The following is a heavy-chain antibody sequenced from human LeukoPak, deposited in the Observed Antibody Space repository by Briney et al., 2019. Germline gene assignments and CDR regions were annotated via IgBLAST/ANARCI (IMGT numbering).Heavy chain of an antibody. Sequence: TSETLSLTCTVSGGSIRSSSYYWGWIRQPPGKGLEWIGSIYYSGSTYYNPSLKSRVTISVDTSKNQFSLKLSSVTAADTAVYYCARGDIVVVTAIDYYYFDYWGQGTLVTVSS. J-gene: IGHJ4*02. V-gene: IGHV4-39*07. CDR3: ARGDIVVVTAIDYYYFDY. CDR2: IYYSGST. D-gene: IGHD2-21*02. CDR1: GGSIRSSSYY.